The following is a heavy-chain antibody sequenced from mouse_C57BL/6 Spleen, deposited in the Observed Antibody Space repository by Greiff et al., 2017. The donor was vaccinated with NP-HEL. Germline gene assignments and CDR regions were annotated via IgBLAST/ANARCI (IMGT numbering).Heavy chain of an antibody. D-gene: IGHD2-4*01. CDR1: GFTFSDYY. CDR3: AREWGDYDWYFDV. CDR2: INYDGSST. V-gene: IGHV5-16*01. Sequence: EVMLVESEGGLVQPGSSMKLSCTASGFTFSDYYMAWVRQVPEKGLEWVANINYDGSSTYYLDSLKSRFIISRDNAKNILYLQMSSLKSEDTATYYCAREWGDYDWYFDVWGTGTTVTVSS. J-gene: IGHJ1*03.